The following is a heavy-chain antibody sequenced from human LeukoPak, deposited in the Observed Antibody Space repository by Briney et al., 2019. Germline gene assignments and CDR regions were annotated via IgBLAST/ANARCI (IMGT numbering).Heavy chain of an antibody. D-gene: IGHD6-6*01. CDR1: GFTFSSYA. V-gene: IGHV3-48*04. CDR2: ISSSGITI. Sequence: GGSLRLSCAASGFTFSSYAMSWVRQAPGKGLEWVSYISSSGITIYYADSVKGRFTISRDNAKKSLYLEMNSLRAEDTAVYYCATSSSLAARPDYWGQGTLVTVSS. J-gene: IGHJ4*02. CDR3: ATSSSLAARPDY.